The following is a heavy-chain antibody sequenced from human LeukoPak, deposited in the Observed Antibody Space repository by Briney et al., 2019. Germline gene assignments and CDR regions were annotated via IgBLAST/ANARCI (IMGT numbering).Heavy chain of an antibody. CDR1: GYTFSSYS. J-gene: IGHJ3*02. CDR2: ISSSSSYI. CDR3: ARVGYGWELRPQLFDI. V-gene: IGHV3-21*01. D-gene: IGHD1-26*01. Sequence: PGGSLRLSCAASGYTFSSYSMNWVRQAPGKGLEWVSSISSSSSYIYYADSVKGRFTISRDNAKNSLYLQMNSLRAEDTAVYYCARVGYGWELRPQLFDIWGQGKMVTVFS.